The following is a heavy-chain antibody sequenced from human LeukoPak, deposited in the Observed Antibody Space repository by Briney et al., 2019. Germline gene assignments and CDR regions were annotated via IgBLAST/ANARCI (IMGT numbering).Heavy chain of an antibody. D-gene: IGHD2-2*01. CDR3: ARDICDGRTCCYGAGVYCDY. CDR1: GGSISSDY. V-gene: IGHV4-4*07. J-gene: IGHJ4*02. Sequence: PSETLSLTCTVSGGSISSDYWSWIRQPAAKGLEWIGRIYTTGNTNYNPSLKGRVTMSVDTSKNQFSLRLSSVTAADTAAYYCARDICDGRTCCYGAGVYCDYWGQGTLVTVS. CDR2: IYTTGNT.